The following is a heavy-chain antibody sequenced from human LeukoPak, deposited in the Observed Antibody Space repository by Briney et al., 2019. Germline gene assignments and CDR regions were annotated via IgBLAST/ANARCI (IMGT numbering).Heavy chain of an antibody. V-gene: IGHV3-73*01. J-gene: IGHJ4*02. CDR2: ITGTYAT. CDR3: TREGCGATSCYTNDY. D-gene: IGHD2-2*02. Sequence: GGSLTLSCAASGFTFSASPMHWVCQASGKGLEWVGRITGTYATAYSASVKGRFTISRDDSKYTTYLQMNSLETEDTAVYYCTREGCGATSCYTNDYWGQGTLVTVSS. CDR1: GFTFSASP.